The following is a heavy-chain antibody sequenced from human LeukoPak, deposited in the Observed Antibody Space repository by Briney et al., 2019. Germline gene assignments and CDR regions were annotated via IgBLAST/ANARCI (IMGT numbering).Heavy chain of an antibody. V-gene: IGHV3-48*01. J-gene: IGHJ5*02. D-gene: IGHD5-12*01. CDR3: ARDASGSNNWFDP. Sequence: PGGSLRLSSAASGFTFSSYSMNWVHQAPGKGLEWVSYISSSSTIYYADSVKGRFTISRDNAENSLYLQMNSLRAEDTAVYYCARDASGSNNWFDPWGQGTLVTVSS. CDR2: ISSSSTI. CDR1: GFTFSSYS.